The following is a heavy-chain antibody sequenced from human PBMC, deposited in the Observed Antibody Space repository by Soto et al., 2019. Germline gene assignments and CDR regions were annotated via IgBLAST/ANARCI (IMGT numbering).Heavy chain of an antibody. CDR3: ARHCPYYDFWPVLFPYYYGMDV. CDR2: ISAYNGNT. CDR1: GYTFTSYG. Sequence: ASVKVSCKASGYTFTSYGISWVRQAPGQGLEWMGWISAYNGNTNYAQKLQGRVTMTTDTSTSTAYMELRSLRSDDTAVYYCARHCPYYDFWPVLFPYYYGMDVWGQGTTVTVSS. J-gene: IGHJ6*02. D-gene: IGHD3-3*01. V-gene: IGHV1-18*01.